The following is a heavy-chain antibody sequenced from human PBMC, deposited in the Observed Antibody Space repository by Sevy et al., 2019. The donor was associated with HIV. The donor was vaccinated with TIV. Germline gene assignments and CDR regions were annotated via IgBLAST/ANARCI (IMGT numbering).Heavy chain of an antibody. CDR2: INHSGST. D-gene: IGHD3-10*01. CDR1: GGSFSGYY. V-gene: IGHV4-34*01. CDR3: ARGVRGSGSYYRGP. Sequence: SETLSLTYAVYGGSFSGYYWSWIRQPPGKGLEWIGEINHSGSTNYNPSLKSRVTISVDTSKNQFSLKLSSVTAADTAVYYCARGVRGSGSYYRGPWGQGTLVTVSS. J-gene: IGHJ5*02.